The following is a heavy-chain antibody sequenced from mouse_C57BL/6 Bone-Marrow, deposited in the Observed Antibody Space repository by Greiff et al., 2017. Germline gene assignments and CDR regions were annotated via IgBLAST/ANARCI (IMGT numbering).Heavy chain of an antibody. D-gene: IGHD3-1*01. Sequence: VKLMESGAELVRPGTSVKVSCKASGYAFTNYLIEWVKQRPGQGLEWIGVINPGSGGTNYNEKFKGKATLTADKSSSTAYMQLSSLTSEDSAVYFCARSNSGYWGQGTTLTVSS. CDR3: ARSNSGY. J-gene: IGHJ2*01. CDR2: INPGSGGT. CDR1: GYAFTNYL. V-gene: IGHV1-54*01.